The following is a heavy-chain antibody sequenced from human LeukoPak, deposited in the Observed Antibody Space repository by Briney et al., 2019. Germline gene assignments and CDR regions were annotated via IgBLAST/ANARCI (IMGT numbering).Heavy chain of an antibody. Sequence: GGSLRLSCAASGFTFSRYWMHWVRQAPGKGLVWVSRINSDGSSSTYADSVKGRFTISRDNAKNTLYLQMNSLRVEDTAVYYCARSEYSFDYWGQGTLVTVSS. CDR2: INSDGSSS. CDR1: GFTFSRYW. J-gene: IGHJ4*02. V-gene: IGHV3-74*01. CDR3: ARSEYSFDY.